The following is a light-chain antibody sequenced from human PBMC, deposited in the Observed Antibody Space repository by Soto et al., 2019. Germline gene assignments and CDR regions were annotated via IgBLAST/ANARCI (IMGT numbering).Light chain of an antibody. CDR1: QSISRW. CDR2: KAS. Sequence: GDRVTITCRASQSISRWLAWYQQKPGKAPKLLIYKASNLESGVPSRFSARGSGTEFTLSISSLQPDDFATYYCQQYSSYWTFGQGTRLEIK. V-gene: IGKV1-5*03. CDR3: QQYSSYWT. J-gene: IGKJ5*01.